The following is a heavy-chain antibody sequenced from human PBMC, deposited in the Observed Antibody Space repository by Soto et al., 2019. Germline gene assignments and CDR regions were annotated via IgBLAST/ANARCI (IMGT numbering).Heavy chain of an antibody. V-gene: IGHV4-34*01. CDR2: INHSGST. CDR1: GGFFSGYY. CDR3: ARSRGKLYYYYYYMDV. Sequence: SETLSVTCAVYGGFFSGYYWSWIRQPPGKGLEWIGEINHSGSTNYNPSLKSRVTISVDTSKNQFSLKLSSVTAADTAVYYCARSRGKLYYYYYYMDVWGKGTTVTVSS. J-gene: IGHJ6*03. D-gene: IGHD6-13*01.